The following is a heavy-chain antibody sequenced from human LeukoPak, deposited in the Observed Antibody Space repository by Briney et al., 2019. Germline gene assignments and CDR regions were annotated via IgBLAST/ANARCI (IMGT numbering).Heavy chain of an antibody. V-gene: IGHV4-59*12. D-gene: IGHD6-19*01. CDR3: ARDEGIAVALYYFDY. CDR1: GGSISSYY. Sequence: SQTLSLTCTVSGGSISSYYRSWIRQPPGKGLEWIGYIYYSGSTNYNPSLKSRVTIPVDTSKNQFSLKLSSVTAADTAVYYCARDEGIAVALYYFDYWGQGTLVTVSS. CDR2: IYYSGST. J-gene: IGHJ4*02.